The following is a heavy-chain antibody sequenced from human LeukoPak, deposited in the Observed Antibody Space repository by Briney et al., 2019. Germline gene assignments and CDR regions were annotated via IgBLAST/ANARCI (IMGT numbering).Heavy chain of an antibody. Sequence: ASVKVSCKASGYTFTSYYMHWVRQAPGQGLEWMGIINPSGGSTSYAQKFQGRVTMTRDTSTSTVYMELSSLRSEDTAVYYCARDQRYCSSTSCYKYCYYGMDVWGQGTTVTVSS. J-gene: IGHJ6*02. CDR1: GYTFTSYY. CDR3: ARDQRYCSSTSCYKYCYYGMDV. CDR2: INPSGGST. V-gene: IGHV1-46*01. D-gene: IGHD2-2*01.